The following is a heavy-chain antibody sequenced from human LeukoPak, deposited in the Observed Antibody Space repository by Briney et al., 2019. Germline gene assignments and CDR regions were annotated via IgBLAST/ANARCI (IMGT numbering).Heavy chain of an antibody. CDR2: IYYGGST. Sequence: SETLSLTCTVSGGSVSSYYLRWIRQPPGKGLAWIGYIYYGGSTNYNPSFKSRVTISAATSKTQFSLKLTSVTTADTAVYYCARNRGFCSGGSCYGWFDPWGQGTLVLVSS. D-gene: IGHD2-15*01. CDR3: ARNRGFCSGGSCYGWFDP. J-gene: IGHJ5*02. V-gene: IGHV4-59*02. CDR1: GGSVSSYY.